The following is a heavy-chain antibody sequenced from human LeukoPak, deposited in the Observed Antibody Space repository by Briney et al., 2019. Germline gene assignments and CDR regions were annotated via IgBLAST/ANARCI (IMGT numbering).Heavy chain of an antibody. Sequence: GGSLRLSCAGSGFTFNAYAVTWVRQAPGKGLEWVSVISGSGGRRYYADSVKGRFTISRDNSKNTLYLQMNSLSADDTALYYCAKAPSVGDGYNYWGYFDYWGQGTLVTVSS. CDR1: GFTFNAYA. CDR2: ISGSGGRR. J-gene: IGHJ4*02. D-gene: IGHD5-24*01. CDR3: AKAPSVGDGYNYWGYFDY. V-gene: IGHV3-23*01.